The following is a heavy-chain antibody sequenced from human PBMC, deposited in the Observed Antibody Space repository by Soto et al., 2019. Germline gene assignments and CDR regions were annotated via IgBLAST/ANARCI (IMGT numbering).Heavy chain of an antibody. Sequence: PSETLSLTCTVSGGSISSSSYYWGWIRQPPGKGLEWIGRIYHSGSTNYNPSLKSRVTISVDTSKNQFSLKLSSVTAADTAVYYCARGKMSIVGATRLHDYWGQGTLVTVSS. D-gene: IGHD1-26*01. V-gene: IGHV4-39*07. J-gene: IGHJ4*02. CDR3: ARGKMSIVGATRLHDY. CDR2: IYHSGST. CDR1: GGSISSSSYY.